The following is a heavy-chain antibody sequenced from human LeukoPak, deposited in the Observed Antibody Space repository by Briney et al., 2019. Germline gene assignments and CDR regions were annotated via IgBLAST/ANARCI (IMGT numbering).Heavy chain of an antibody. CDR3: ARDPYDSSGMDV. V-gene: IGHV3-48*04. CDR2: INSGGDAT. Sequence: TGGSLRLSCAASGFTFSIHNMDWVRQAPGKGLEWISYINSGGDATHYADSVKGRFTISRDDAKNSLYMQMNSLRAEDTAVYYCARDPYDSSGMDVWGQGTTVTVSS. D-gene: IGHD3-22*01. CDR1: GFTFSIHN. J-gene: IGHJ6*02.